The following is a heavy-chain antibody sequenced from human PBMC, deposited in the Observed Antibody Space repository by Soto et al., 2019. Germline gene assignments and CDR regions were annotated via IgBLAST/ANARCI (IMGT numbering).Heavy chain of an antibody. D-gene: IGHD2-21*02. CDR1: GGSISSGGYY. CDR3: AKYCGGDCYSGRLDYYYGMDV. CDR2: IYYSGST. Sequence: SETLSLTCTVSGGSISSGGYYWSWIRQHPGKGLEWIGYIYYSGSTYYNPSLKSRVTISVDTSKNQFSLKLSSVTAADTAVYYCAKYCGGDCYSGRLDYYYGMDVWGQGTTVTVSS. J-gene: IGHJ6*02. V-gene: IGHV4-31*03.